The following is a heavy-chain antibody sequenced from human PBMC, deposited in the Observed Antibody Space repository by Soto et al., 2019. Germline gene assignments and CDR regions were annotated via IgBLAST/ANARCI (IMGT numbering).Heavy chain of an antibody. D-gene: IGHD2-2*01. Sequence: SETLSLTCTVSGGSISSYYWSWIRQPPGKGLEWIGYIYYSGSTNYNPSLKSRVTISVDTSKNQFSLKLSSVTAADTAVYYCARAYCSSTSCNGYYYYGMDVWGQGTTVTVSS. J-gene: IGHJ6*02. V-gene: IGHV4-59*01. CDR3: ARAYCSSTSCNGYYYYGMDV. CDR2: IYYSGST. CDR1: GGSISSYY.